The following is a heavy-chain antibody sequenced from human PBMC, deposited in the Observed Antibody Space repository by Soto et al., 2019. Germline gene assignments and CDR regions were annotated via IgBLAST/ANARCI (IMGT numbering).Heavy chain of an antibody. V-gene: IGHV3-23*01. Sequence: GSLILSCTASGFTFSSYAMSWVRQAPGKGLEWVSAISGSGGSTYYADSVKGRFTISRDNSKNTLYLQMNSLRAEDTAVYYCANWGYNWYPRWFDPWGQGTLVTVS. J-gene: IGHJ5*02. D-gene: IGHD1-20*01. CDR3: ANWGYNWYPRWFDP. CDR1: GFTFSSYA. CDR2: ISGSGGST.